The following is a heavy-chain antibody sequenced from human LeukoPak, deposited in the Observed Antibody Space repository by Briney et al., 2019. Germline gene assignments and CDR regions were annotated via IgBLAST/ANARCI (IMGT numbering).Heavy chain of an antibody. CDR3: ARGRTVTRTTYYYYYYGMDV. V-gene: IGHV4-34*01. CDR2: INHSGST. CDR1: GGSISGYY. J-gene: IGHJ6*02. D-gene: IGHD2-2*01. Sequence: SETLSLTCTVSGGSISGYYWSWIRQPPGKGLEWIGEINHSGSTNYNPSLKSRVTISVDTSKNQFSLKLSSVTAADTAVYYCARGRTVTRTTYYYYYYGMDVWGQGTTVTVSS.